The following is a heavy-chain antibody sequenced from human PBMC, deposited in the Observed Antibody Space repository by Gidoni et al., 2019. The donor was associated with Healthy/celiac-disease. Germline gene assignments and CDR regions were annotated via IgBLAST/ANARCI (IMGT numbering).Heavy chain of an antibody. V-gene: IGHV4-34*01. CDR2: INHSGST. J-gene: IGHJ4*02. Sequence: QVQLQQWGAGLLKPSETLSLPCAVYGGSFSGYYWSWIRQPPGKGREWIGEINHSGSTNYNPSLKSRVTISVDTSKNQFSLKLSSVTAADTAVYYCARGTLGGYWGQGTLVTVSS. D-gene: IGHD3-16*01. CDR3: ARGTLGGY. CDR1: GGSFSGYY.